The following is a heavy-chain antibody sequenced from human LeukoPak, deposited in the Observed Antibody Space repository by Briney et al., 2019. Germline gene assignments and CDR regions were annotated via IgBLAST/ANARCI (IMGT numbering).Heavy chain of an antibody. CDR2: ISSSSSYI. D-gene: IGHD2-2*01. CDR1: GFTFSSYS. J-gene: IGHJ6*02. Sequence: SGGSLRLSCAASGFTFSSYSMNWVRQAPGKGLEWVSSISSSSSYIYYADSVKGRFTISRDNAKNSLYLQMNSLRAEDTAVYYCARDLVVVPAASVDYYYGMDVWGQGTTDTVSS. CDR3: ARDLVVVPAASVDYYYGMDV. V-gene: IGHV3-21*01.